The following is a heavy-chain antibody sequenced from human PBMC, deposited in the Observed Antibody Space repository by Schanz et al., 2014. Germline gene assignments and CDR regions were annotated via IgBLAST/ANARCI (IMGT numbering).Heavy chain of an antibody. CDR3: ARDQSPYTNSSDVRYFDY. CDR2: IIPSLGLA. Sequence: QVQLVQSGAEVKKPGSPVKVSCKASGGTFSSFGINWVRQAPGQGLEWMGRIIPSLGLAKYEQKFQDKVTITADTSTTTAYMELSGLRSEDTAVYYCARDQSPYTNSSDVRYFDYWGQGSLVTVSS. V-gene: IGHV1-69*04. CDR1: GGTFSSFG. D-gene: IGHD6-6*01. J-gene: IGHJ4*02.